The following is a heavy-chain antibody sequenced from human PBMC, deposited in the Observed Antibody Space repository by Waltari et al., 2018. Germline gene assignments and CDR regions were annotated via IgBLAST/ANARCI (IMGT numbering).Heavy chain of an antibody. V-gene: IGHV3-53*01. CDR3: TSDHGLSWPLD. CDR1: GVIVSNNY. D-gene: IGHD6-13*01. J-gene: IGHJ4*02. Sequence: EVHLVESGGGLVHPGDSVRLSCAASGVIVSNNYMSWVRQPPGKGLEWVSFIYRGGETYYADSVKGRFTISRDNSKNTLDLQMNNVRAEDTAVYYCTSDHGLSWPLDWGQGTMVTVSS. CDR2: IYRGGET.